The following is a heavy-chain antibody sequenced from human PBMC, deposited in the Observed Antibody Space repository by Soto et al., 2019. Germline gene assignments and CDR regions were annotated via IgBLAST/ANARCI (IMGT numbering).Heavy chain of an antibody. CDR2: IYHSGTT. D-gene: IGHD2-2*01. J-gene: IGHJ4*02. Sequence: SETLSLTCTVSGGSISSGGYYLSWIRQHPGKDLERIGYIYHSGTTYYNTSLKSQVTISVDTSKNQISQKLTSVTAADTAVYYCARHGGGVVPAAVDYWGQGTLVTVS. CDR3: ARHGGGVVPAAVDY. CDR1: GGSISSGGYY. V-gene: IGHV4-31*01.